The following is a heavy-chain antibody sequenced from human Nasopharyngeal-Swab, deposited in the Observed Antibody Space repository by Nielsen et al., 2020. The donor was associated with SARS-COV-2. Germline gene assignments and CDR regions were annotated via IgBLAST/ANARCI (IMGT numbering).Heavy chain of an antibody. CDR3: AIMTTVTICY. Sequence: GSLRLSCTVSGGSISSSSYYWGWIRQPPGKGLEWIGSIYYSGSTYYNPSLKSRVTISVDTSKNQFSLKLSSVTAADTAVYYCAIMTTVTICYWGQGTLVTVSS. CDR2: IYYSGST. J-gene: IGHJ4*02. CDR1: GGSISSSSYY. D-gene: IGHD4-17*01. V-gene: IGHV4-39*01.